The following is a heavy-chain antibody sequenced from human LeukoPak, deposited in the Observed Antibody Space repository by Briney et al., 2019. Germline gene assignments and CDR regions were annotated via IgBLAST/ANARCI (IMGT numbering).Heavy chain of an antibody. Sequence: SETLSLTCTVSGGSISSSSYYWGWIRQPPGKELEWLGTISYSGSAYYNPSLKSRVIISVDTSKNHFSLKLSAVTAADTAVYYCARLLYHGWGGLDVWGQGTSVTVSS. CDR1: GGSISSSSYY. CDR2: ISYSGSA. CDR3: ARLLYHGWGGLDV. D-gene: IGHD3-16*01. V-gene: IGHV4-39*02. J-gene: IGHJ6*02.